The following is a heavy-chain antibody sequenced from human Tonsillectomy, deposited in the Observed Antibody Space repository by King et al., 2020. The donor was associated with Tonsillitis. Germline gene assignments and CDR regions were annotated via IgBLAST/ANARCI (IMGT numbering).Heavy chain of an antibody. D-gene: IGHD5-12*01. Sequence: VQLVESGGGVVQPGRSLRLSCAASGFTFSSYGMHWVRQAPGKGLEWVAVISYDGSNKYYADSVKGRFTISRDNSKNTLYLQMNSLRAEDTAVYYCARDRGYSGHASSFFDYWGQGTLVTVSS. CDR3: ARDRGYSGHASSFFDY. J-gene: IGHJ4*02. CDR2: ISYDGSNK. CDR1: GFTFSSYG. V-gene: IGHV3-33*05.